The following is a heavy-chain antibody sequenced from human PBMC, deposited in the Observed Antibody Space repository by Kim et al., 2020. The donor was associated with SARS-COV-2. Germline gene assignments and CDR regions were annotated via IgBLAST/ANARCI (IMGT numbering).Heavy chain of an antibody. D-gene: IGHD3-10*01. V-gene: IGHV1-69*13. Sequence: SVKVSCKASGGTFSSYAISWVRQAPGQGLEWMGGIIPIFGTANYAQKFQGRVTITADESTSTAYMELSSLRSEDTAVYYCAREISMVRGVELYFDYWGQGTLVTVSS. CDR3: AREISMVRGVELYFDY. J-gene: IGHJ4*02. CDR1: GGTFSSYA. CDR2: IIPIFGTA.